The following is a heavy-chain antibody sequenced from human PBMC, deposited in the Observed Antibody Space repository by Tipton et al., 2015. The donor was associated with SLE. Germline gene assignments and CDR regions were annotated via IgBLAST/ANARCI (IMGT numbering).Heavy chain of an antibody. CDR2: IYYSGST. Sequence: TLSLTCTVSGGSISSGDYYWSWIRQPPGKGLEWIGYIYYSGSTNYNPSLKSRVTISVDTSKNQFSLKLSSVTAADTAVYYCARDSGYSSGLDYWGQRTLVTVSS. V-gene: IGHV4-61*08. J-gene: IGHJ4*02. D-gene: IGHD5-18*01. CDR1: GGSISSGDYY. CDR3: ARDSGYSSGLDY.